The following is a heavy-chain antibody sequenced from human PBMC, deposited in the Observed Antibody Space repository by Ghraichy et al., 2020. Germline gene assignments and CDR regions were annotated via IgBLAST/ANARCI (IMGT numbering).Heavy chain of an antibody. D-gene: IGHD3-22*01. Sequence: SVKVSCKASGGTFSSYAISWVRQAPGQGLEWMGGIIPIFGTANYAQKFQGRVTITADESTSTAYMELSSLRSEDTAVYYCAREAHYYDSSGYPSPFDPWGQGTLVTVSS. V-gene: IGHV1-69*13. J-gene: IGHJ5*02. CDR3: AREAHYYDSSGYPSPFDP. CDR2: IIPIFGTA. CDR1: GGTFSSYA.